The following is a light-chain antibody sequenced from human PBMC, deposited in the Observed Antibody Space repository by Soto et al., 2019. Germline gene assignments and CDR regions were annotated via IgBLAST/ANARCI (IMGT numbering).Light chain of an antibody. Sequence: ETVMTQSPATLSVSPGERAILSCRASQSVNSNLAWYQQKLGQAPRVLIYGASTRATGIPDRFSGSGSGTEFILTISSLQSEDFAVYYCQEYNTWPWTFGQGTKVEIK. CDR1: QSVNSN. CDR3: QEYNTWPWT. V-gene: IGKV3-15*01. CDR2: GAS. J-gene: IGKJ1*01.